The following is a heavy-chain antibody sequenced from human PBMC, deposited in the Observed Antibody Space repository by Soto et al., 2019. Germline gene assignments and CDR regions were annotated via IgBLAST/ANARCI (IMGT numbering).Heavy chain of an antibody. Sequence: ASVKVSCKASGYTFTSYGISWVRQAPGQGLECMGWISAYTGNTNYAQKPQGRVTMTRDTSTSTAYMELRSLRFDDTAVYYCAVTTVVTPGAFDIWGHGTMVTVSS. CDR3: AVTTVVTPGAFDI. D-gene: IGHD4-17*01. V-gene: IGHV1-18*01. CDR2: ISAYTGNT. J-gene: IGHJ3*02. CDR1: GYTFTSYG.